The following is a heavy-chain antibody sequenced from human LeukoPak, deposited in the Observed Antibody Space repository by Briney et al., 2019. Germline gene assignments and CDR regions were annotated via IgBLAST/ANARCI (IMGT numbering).Heavy chain of an antibody. D-gene: IGHD6-19*01. CDR2: ISGSGGST. CDR3: AKAIGVAVAGNNFGY. Sequence: PGGSLRLSCAASGFTFSSYAMSWVRQAPGKGLEWVSAISGSGGSTYYADSVKGRFTISRDNSKNTLYLQMNSLRAEDTAVYYCAKAIGVAVAGNNFGYWVQGTLVTVSS. J-gene: IGHJ4*02. CDR1: GFTFSSYA. V-gene: IGHV3-23*01.